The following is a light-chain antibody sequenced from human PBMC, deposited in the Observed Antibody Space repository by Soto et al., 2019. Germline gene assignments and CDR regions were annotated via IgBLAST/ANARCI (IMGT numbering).Light chain of an antibody. CDR2: DVS. J-gene: IGLJ2*01. V-gene: IGLV2-14*01. CDR3: SSYTSSSTPV. CDR1: SSDVGGYNY. Sequence: QSVLTQPASVSGSPGQSITISCTGTSSDVGGYNYVSWYQQHPGKAPKLTIYDVSNRPSGVSNRFSGSKSGNTASLTISGLQAEDEADYYCSSYTSSSTPVFGGGTKVTVL.